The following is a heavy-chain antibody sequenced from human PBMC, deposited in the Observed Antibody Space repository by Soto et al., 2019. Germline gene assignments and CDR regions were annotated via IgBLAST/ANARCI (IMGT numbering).Heavy chain of an antibody. D-gene: IGHD3-22*01. CDR3: ARDNGREHYYDSSGYWYYFDY. CDR2: IYYGGST. CDR1: GGSISSYY. V-gene: IGHV4-59*01. Sequence: SETLSLTCTVSGGSISSYYWSWIRQPPGKGLEWIGYIYYGGSTNYNPSLKSRVTISVDTSKNQFSLKLSSVTAADTAVYYCARDNGREHYYDSSGYWYYFDYWGQGTLVTVSS. J-gene: IGHJ4*02.